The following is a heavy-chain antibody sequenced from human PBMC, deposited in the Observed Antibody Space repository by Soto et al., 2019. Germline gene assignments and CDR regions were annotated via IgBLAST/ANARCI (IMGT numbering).Heavy chain of an antibody. J-gene: IGHJ4*02. Sequence: EVQLVESGGGLVQPGGSLRLSCAASGFTFSSYWMSWVRQAPGKGLEWVATIKQDGSEKYYVDSVKGRFTISRDNAKNSLYLQMNSLRAEDTAVYYCARDYGGNEFDYWGQGTLVTVSS. V-gene: IGHV3-7*01. CDR3: ARDYGGNEFDY. D-gene: IGHD4-17*01. CDR2: IKQDGSEK. CDR1: GFTFSSYW.